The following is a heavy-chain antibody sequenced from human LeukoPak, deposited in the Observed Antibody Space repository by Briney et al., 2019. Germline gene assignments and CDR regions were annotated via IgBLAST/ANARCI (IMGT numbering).Heavy chain of an antibody. CDR3: ARLRLGIAAAPLPSYYYYGMDV. CDR2: IYYSGST. D-gene: IGHD6-13*01. J-gene: IGHJ6*02. Sequence: SETLSLTCTVSGGSISSSRYYWGWIRQPPGKGLEWIGSIYYSGSTYYNPSLKSQVTISVDTSKNQFSLKLSSVTAADTAVYYCARLRLGIAAAPLPSYYYYGMDVWGQGTTVTVSS. CDR1: GGSISSSRYY. V-gene: IGHV4-39*01.